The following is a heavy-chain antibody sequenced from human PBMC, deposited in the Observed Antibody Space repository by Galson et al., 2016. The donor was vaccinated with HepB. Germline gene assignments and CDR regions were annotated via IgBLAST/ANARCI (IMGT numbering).Heavy chain of an antibody. CDR1: GGTHSSDD. Sequence: SVKVSCKASGGTHSSDDITWVRQAPGQGLEWMGGLIPIFGSANYAQKFQGRVTITADESTSTAYMELSSLRSEDTAVYYCARETKLYYYYYGMDVWGQGTTVTVSS. CDR3: ARETKLYYYYYGMDV. J-gene: IGHJ6*02. CDR2: LIPIFGSA. D-gene: IGHD1-1*01. V-gene: IGHV1-69*13.